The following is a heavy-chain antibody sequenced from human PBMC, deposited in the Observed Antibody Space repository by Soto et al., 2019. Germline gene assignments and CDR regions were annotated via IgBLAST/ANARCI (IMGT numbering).Heavy chain of an antibody. CDR2: IKSKIHGGTT. Sequence: AGGALRHSCVASGFTFSNAWMNWGRQAPGRGLGWVGLIKSKIHGGTTDFAAPVKGRFTISRDDSKNTLYLQMNSLKTEDTAVYYCITVGTGTPLWGQGTLVTVSS. J-gene: IGHJ4*02. CDR1: GFTFSNAW. CDR3: ITVGTGTPL. V-gene: IGHV3-15*07. D-gene: IGHD1-1*01.